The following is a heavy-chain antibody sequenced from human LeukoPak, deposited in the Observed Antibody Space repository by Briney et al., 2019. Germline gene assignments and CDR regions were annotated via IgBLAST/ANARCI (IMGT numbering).Heavy chain of an antibody. CDR1: GGSFSGYF. J-gene: IGHJ4*02. D-gene: IGHD6-19*01. CDR2: INHSGST. CDR3: ARGLRNGGWYFDY. Sequence: PSETLSLTCAVYGGSFSGYFWSWIRKPPGKGLEWIGEINHSGSTNYNSSLKSRVTISVDTSKNQFSLKLSSVTAADTAVYYCARGLRNGGWYFDYWGQGTLVTVSS. V-gene: IGHV4-34*01.